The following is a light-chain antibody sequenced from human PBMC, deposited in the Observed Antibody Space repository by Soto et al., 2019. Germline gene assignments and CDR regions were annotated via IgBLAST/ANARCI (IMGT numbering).Light chain of an antibody. J-gene: IGLJ3*02. V-gene: IGLV1-44*01. CDR2: SDN. CDR1: TSNIGSNY. Sequence: QSVLTQPPSASGTPGQRVTISCSGSTSNIGSNYVNWYQQLPGTAPTLLIYSDNQRPSWVPDRFSCANSGTSASLVISGRQSEDEADDFCAVWDDSLTGQGVFGGGTKVTVL. CDR3: AVWDDSLTGQGV.